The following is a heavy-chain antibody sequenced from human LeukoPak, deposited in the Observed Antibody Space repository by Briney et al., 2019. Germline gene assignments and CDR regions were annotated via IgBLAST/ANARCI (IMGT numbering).Heavy chain of an antibody. CDR1: GFTFSSYA. D-gene: IGHD2-15*01. J-gene: IGHJ5*02. V-gene: IGHV3-23*01. CDR2: ISGSGGST. CDR3: AKMLTDIAVPNWFDP. Sequence: GGSLRLSCAASGFTFSSYAMSWVRQAPGKGLEWVSAISGSGGSTYYADSAKGRFTISRDNSKNTLYLQMNSLRAEDTAVYYCAKMLTDIAVPNWFDPWGQGTLVTVSS.